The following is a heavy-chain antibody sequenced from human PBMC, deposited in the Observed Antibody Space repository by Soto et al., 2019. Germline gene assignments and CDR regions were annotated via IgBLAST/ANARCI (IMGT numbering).Heavy chain of an antibody. CDR3: ARGRNYDILTGNWFDP. J-gene: IGHJ5*02. V-gene: IGHV4-30-2*01. D-gene: IGHD3-9*01. Sequence: SETLSLTCAVSGGSISSGGYSWSWIRQPPGKGLEWIGYIYHSGSTYYNPSLKSRVTISVDRSKNQFSLKLSSVTAADTAVYYCARGRNYDILTGNWFDPWGQGTLVTVSS. CDR2: IYHSGST. CDR1: GGSISSGGYS.